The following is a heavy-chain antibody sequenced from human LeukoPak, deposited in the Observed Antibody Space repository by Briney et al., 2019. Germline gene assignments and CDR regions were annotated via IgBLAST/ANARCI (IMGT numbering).Heavy chain of an antibody. Sequence: SGTLSLTCAVYGGSFSGYYWSWIRQPPGKGLEWIGEINHSGSTNYNPSLKSRVTISVDTSKNQFSLKLSSVTAADTAVYYCAREGDTAPCGYWGQGTLVTVSS. D-gene: IGHD5-18*01. CDR1: GGSFSGYY. CDR3: AREGDTAPCGY. CDR2: INHSGST. V-gene: IGHV4-34*01. J-gene: IGHJ4*02.